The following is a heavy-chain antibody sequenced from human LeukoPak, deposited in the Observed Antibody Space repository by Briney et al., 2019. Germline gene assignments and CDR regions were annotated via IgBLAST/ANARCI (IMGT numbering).Heavy chain of an antibody. CDR1: GYTFTSYF. J-gene: IGHJ4*02. CDR2: INPNSGGT. D-gene: IGHD3-22*01. V-gene: IGHV1-2*02. Sequence: GASVKVSCKASGYTFTSYFMHWVRQAPGQGLEWMGWINPNSGGTNYAQKFQGRVTMTRDTSISTAYIELSRLRSDDTAVYYCARDERYDSSGYPFDYWGQGTLVTVSS. CDR3: ARDERYDSSGYPFDY.